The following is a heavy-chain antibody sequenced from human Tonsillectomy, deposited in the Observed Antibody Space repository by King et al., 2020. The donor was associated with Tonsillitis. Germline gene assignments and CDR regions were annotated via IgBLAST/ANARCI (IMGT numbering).Heavy chain of an antibody. CDR2: LYSGGST. D-gene: IGHD3-10*01. CDR1: GFTVSSNY. CDR3: ARGDVSSGSYYSSFDY. J-gene: IGHJ4*02. Sequence: VQLVESGGGLIQPGGSLRLSCAASGFTVSSNYMTWVRQAPGKGLEWVSVLYSGGSTYYSDSVKGRFTISRDNSKNTLYLKMNSLRAEDTAVYYCARGDVSSGSYYSSFDYWGQGTLVTVSS. V-gene: IGHV3-53*01.